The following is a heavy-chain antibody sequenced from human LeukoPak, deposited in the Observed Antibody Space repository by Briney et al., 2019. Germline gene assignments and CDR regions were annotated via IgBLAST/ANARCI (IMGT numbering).Heavy chain of an antibody. CDR2: IKHDGSEK. V-gene: IGHV3-7*01. CDR3: ARVAPRRMPAAFDY. J-gene: IGHJ4*02. CDR1: GFSFSNYW. Sequence: PGGSLRLSCAASGFSFSNYWMSWVRQAPGKGLEWVATIKHDGSEKYYVDSMKGRFTISRDNAKNSLYLQMNSLRAEDTAVYYCARVAPRRMPAAFDYWGQGSLVTVSS. D-gene: IGHD2-2*01.